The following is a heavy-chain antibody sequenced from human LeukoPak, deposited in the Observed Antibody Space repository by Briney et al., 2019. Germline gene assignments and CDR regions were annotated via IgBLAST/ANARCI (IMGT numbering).Heavy chain of an antibody. J-gene: IGHJ4*02. D-gene: IGHD3-10*01. CDR3: ARFGITVVRGGKYYFDY. Sequence: PSESLSLTCTVSGGSISNYYWSWIRRPPGKGLEWIGHIYYSGATKYNPSLKSRITISVDTSKDQFSLMLSSVTAADTAVYYCARFGITVVRGGKYYFDYWGQGTLVTVSS. CDR2: IYYSGAT. V-gene: IGHV4-59*08. CDR1: GGSISNYY.